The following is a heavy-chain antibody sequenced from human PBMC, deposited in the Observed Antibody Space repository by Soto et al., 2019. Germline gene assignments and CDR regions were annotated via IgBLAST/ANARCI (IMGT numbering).Heavy chain of an antibody. Sequence: PSETLSLTCTVSGGSISSSSYYWGWIRQPPGKGLEWIGSIYYSGSTYYNPSLKSRVTISVDTSKNQFPLKLSSVTAADTAVYYCARGGVVVPAASTRYYYYYGMDVWGQGTTVTVSS. CDR1: GGSISSSSYY. V-gene: IGHV4-39*01. D-gene: IGHD2-2*01. CDR2: IYYSGST. CDR3: ARGGVVVPAASTRYYYYYGMDV. J-gene: IGHJ6*02.